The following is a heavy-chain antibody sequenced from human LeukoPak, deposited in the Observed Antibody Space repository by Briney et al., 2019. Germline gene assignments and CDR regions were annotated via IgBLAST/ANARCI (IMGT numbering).Heavy chain of an antibody. CDR1: GFTFSSYA. D-gene: IGHD3-10*01. CDR2: ISGSGGST. Sequence: AGGSLRLSCAASGFTFSSYAMSWVRQAPGKGLEWVSGISGSGGSTYYADSVKGRFTISRDNSKHTLYLQMNSLRAEHTAVYYCAKARGPLIGVNWFDPWGQGTLVTVSS. V-gene: IGHV3-23*01. J-gene: IGHJ5*02. CDR3: AKARGPLIGVNWFDP.